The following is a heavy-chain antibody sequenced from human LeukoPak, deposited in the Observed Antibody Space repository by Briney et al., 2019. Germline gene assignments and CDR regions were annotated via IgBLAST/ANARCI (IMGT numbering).Heavy chain of an antibody. CDR3: ASLVGTGTVTNYYYYGMDV. D-gene: IGHD4-17*01. CDR2: INHSGST. CDR1: GGSFSGYY. J-gene: IGHJ6*02. V-gene: IGHV4-34*01. Sequence: SETLSLTCAVYGGSFSGYYWSWIRQPPGKGLEWLGEINHSGSTNYNPSLKSRVTISVDTSKNQFSLKLSSVTAADTAVYYCASLVGTGTVTNYYYYGMDVWGQGTTVTVSS.